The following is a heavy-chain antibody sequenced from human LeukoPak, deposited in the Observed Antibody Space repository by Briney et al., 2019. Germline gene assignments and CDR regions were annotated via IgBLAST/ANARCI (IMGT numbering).Heavy chain of an antibody. Sequence: KFGESLKISCKCSGYSFTIYWIAWVRQMPGKGLEWMGIIYPGDSGTRYSPSFQGQVTISADKSISTAYLQWSSLKASDTAMYYCARSTSTGWLQSTSDAFDIWGPGTMVTVSS. V-gene: IGHV5-51*01. CDR1: GYSFTIYW. J-gene: IGHJ3*02. CDR3: ARSTSTGWLQSTSDAFDI. D-gene: IGHD5-24*01. CDR2: IYPGDSGT.